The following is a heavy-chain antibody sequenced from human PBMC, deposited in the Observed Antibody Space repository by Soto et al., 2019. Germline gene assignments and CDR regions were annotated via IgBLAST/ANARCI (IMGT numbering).Heavy chain of an antibody. D-gene: IGHD3-9*01. CDR1: GGSISSGAYY. Sequence: SETLSLTCTVSGGSISSGAYYWSWIRQHPGKGLEWIGYIYYSGSTYYNPSLKSRATISVDTSKNQFSLKLSSVTAADTAVYYCAASYYAILTGPFAFDMWGHGTMVTVSS. CDR3: AASYYAILTGPFAFDM. CDR2: IYYSGST. V-gene: IGHV4-31*03. J-gene: IGHJ3*02.